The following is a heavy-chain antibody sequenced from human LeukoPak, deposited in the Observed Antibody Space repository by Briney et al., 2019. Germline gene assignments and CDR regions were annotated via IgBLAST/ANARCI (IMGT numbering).Heavy chain of an antibody. Sequence: PSETLSLTCAVYGGSFSGYYWSWIRQPPGKGLEWIGEINHSGSTNYNPSLKSRVTISVDTSKNQFSLKLSSVTAADTAVYYCARVNTPYYFDYWGQGTLVTVSS. J-gene: IGHJ4*02. CDR3: ARVNTPYYFDY. CDR1: GGSFSGYY. CDR2: INHSGST. V-gene: IGHV4-34*01.